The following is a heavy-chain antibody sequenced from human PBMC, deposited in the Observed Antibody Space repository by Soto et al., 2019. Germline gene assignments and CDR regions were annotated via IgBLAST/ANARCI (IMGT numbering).Heavy chain of an antibody. CDR1: GYTFTSYD. V-gene: IGHV1-8*01. D-gene: IGHD2-21*02. J-gene: IGHJ5*02. Sequence: QVQLVQSGAEVKKPGASVKVSCKASGYTFTSYDINWVRQATGQGLEWMGWMNPNSGNTGYAQKFQGRVTMTRNNSKSTAYMEVSSLRSEDTAVYYCARGIRDCGGDCYSDWFDPWGQGTLVTVSS. CDR2: MNPNSGNT. CDR3: ARGIRDCGGDCYSDWFDP.